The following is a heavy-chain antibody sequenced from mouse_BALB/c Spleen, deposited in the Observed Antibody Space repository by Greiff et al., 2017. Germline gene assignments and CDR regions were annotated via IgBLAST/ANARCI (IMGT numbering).Heavy chain of an antibody. CDR2: ISYSGST. CDR3: ARIYYDYDGAWFAY. D-gene: IGHD2-4*01. Sequence: EVKLQESGPGLVKPSQSLSLTCTVTGYSITSDYAWNWIRQFPGNKLEWMGYISYSGSTSYNPSLKSRISITRDTSKNQFFLQLNSVTTEDTATYYCARIYYDYDGAWFAYWGQGTLVTVSA. J-gene: IGHJ3*01. V-gene: IGHV3-2*02. CDR1: GYSITSDYA.